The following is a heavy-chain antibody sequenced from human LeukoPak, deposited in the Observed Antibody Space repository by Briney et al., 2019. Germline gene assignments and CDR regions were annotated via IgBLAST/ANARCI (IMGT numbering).Heavy chain of an antibody. CDR1: GYTFTSYG. D-gene: IGHD2-15*01. CDR2: ISSYNGNT. Sequence: GASVKVSCKASGYTFTSYGISWVRQAPGQGLEWMGWISSYNGNTNYAQKLQGRVTMTTDTSTSTAYMELRSLRSDDTAVYYCERDVRYCSGGSCANPEYFQHWGQGTLVAVSS. CDR3: ERDVRYCSGGSCANPEYFQH. J-gene: IGHJ1*01. V-gene: IGHV1-18*01.